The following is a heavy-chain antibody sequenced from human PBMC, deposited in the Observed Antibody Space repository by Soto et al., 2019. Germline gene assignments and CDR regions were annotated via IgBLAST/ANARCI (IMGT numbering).Heavy chain of an antibody. CDR1: GYTFTSYY. Sequence: ASVKVSCKASGYTFTSYYLHWVRQAPGQGLEWMGIINPSSRSTTYAQKLQGRVTMTSDTSTSTAHMELSSLRSEDTAVYYCARETGCGGFYSFAQDVWGRGTTVPVSS. CDR3: ARETGCGGFYSFAQDV. D-gene: IGHD2-15*01. V-gene: IGHV1-46*01. CDR2: INPSSRST. J-gene: IGHJ6*02.